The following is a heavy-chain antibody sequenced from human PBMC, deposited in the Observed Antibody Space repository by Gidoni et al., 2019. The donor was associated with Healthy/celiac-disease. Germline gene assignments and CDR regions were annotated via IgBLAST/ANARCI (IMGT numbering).Heavy chain of an antibody. CDR2: IYYSGST. CDR3: ARLYSSGWPPFDY. J-gene: IGHJ4*02. Sequence: QLQLQESGPGLVKPSETLSLTCTVSGGSISSSSYYWGWIRQPPGKGLEWIGSIYYSGSTYYTPSLKSRVTISVDTSKNQFSLKLSSVTAADTAVYYCARLYSSGWPPFDYWGQGTLVTVSS. CDR1: GGSISSSSYY. D-gene: IGHD6-19*01. V-gene: IGHV4-39*01.